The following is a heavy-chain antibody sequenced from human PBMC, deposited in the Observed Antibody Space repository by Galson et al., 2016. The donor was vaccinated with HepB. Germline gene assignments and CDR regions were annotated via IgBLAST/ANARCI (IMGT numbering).Heavy chain of an antibody. J-gene: IGHJ6*02. CDR2: ISGSGGNT. CDR1: GFTFRTNA. V-gene: IGHV3-23*01. Sequence: SLRLSCAASGFTFRTNAMNWVRQAPGKGLEWVSTISGSGGNTYYADSVKGRFTISRDNSKNTLYLQMNSLRAEDTAVYYCAAAMIRGIMGYYYGMDVWGQGTTVTVSS. D-gene: IGHD3-10*01. CDR3: AAAMIRGIMGYYYGMDV.